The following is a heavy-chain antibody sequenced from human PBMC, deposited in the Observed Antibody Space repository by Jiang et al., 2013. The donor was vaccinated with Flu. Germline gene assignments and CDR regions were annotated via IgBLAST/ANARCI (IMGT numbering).Heavy chain of an antibody. CDR3: AFIAAAGTGAFDI. V-gene: IGHV3-30*02. CDR2: IRYDGSNK. CDR1: SSVW. J-gene: IGHJ3*02. Sequence: SSVWHATGSARRPGKGLEWVAFIRYDGSNKYYADSVKGRFTISRDNSKNTLYLQMNSLRAEDTAVYYCAFIAAAGTGAFDIWGQGTMVTVSS. D-gene: IGHD6-13*01.